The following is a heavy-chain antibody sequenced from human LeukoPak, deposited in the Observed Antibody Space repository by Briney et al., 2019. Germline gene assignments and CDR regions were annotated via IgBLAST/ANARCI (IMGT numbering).Heavy chain of an antibody. CDR1: GGSISSYY. Sequence: SETLSLTCTVSGGSISSYYWSWIRQPPGKGLEWIGYIYYSGSTNYNPSLKRRVTISVDTSNNQFSLKLSSVTAADTAVYYCARQGAAAGDYYYGMDVWGQGTTVTVSS. CDR2: IYYSGST. V-gene: IGHV4-59*08. J-gene: IGHJ6*02. CDR3: ARQGAAAGDYYYGMDV. D-gene: IGHD6-13*01.